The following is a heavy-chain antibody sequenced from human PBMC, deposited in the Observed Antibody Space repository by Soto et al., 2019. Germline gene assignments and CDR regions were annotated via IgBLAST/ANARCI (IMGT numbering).Heavy chain of an antibody. J-gene: IGHJ4*02. D-gene: IGHD6-19*01. CDR3: ARGPYSGGFDY. CDR2: IWYDGSEK. Sequence: QVQLVESGGGVVQPGRSLRLSCAASGFTFSSSGMHWVRQAPGKGLEWVALIWYDGSEKYYADSVKGRFTISRDNSKNTLXLQMNSLRAEDTAVYYCARGPYSGGFDYWGQGTLVTVSS. CDR1: GFTFSSSG. V-gene: IGHV3-33*01.